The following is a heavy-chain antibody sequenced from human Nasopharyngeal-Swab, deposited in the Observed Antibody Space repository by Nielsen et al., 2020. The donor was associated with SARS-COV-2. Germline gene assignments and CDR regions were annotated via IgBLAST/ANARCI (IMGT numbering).Heavy chain of an antibody. CDR3: ARDQGSSWYTYYYYYGMDV. CDR1: RFTFSSYA. CDR2: ISYDGSKK. V-gene: IGHV3-30-3*01. Sequence: GRSLRLSCAASRFTFSSYAMHWVRQAPGKGLEWVAVISYDGSKKYYADSVKGRFTISRDNSKNTLYLQMNSLRAEDTAVYYCARDQGSSWYTYYYYYGMDVWGQGTTVTVSS. J-gene: IGHJ6*02. D-gene: IGHD6-13*01.